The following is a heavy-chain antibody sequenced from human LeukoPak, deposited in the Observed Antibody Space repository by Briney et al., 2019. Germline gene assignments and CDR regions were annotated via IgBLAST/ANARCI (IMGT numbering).Heavy chain of an antibody. D-gene: IGHD3/OR15-3a*01. V-gene: IGHV3-9*03. CDR3: AKGLGVASLIVDALDM. CDR1: GFTFHDYV. Sequence: GGSLRLSCAASGFTFHDYVMHWVRQVPGKGLEWVSGITWNSGSVLYADSVRGRFTISGDNAKNSLYLQMNSLRPEDMAFYYCAKGLGVASLIVDALDMWGQGTMVTV. CDR2: ITWNSGSV. J-gene: IGHJ3*02.